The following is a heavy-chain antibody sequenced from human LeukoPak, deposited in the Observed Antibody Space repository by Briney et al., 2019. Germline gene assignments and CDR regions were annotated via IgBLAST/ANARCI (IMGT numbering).Heavy chain of an antibody. J-gene: IGHJ6*02. V-gene: IGHV4-34*01. CDR2: INHSGGT. D-gene: IGHD6-13*01. CDR1: GGSFSGYY. CDR3: ARWAVRTSAGPGIAAAGTRPKYYYYYGMDV. Sequence: SETLSLTCAVYGGSFSGYYWSWIRQPPGKGLEWIGEINHSGGTNYNPSLKSRVTISVDTSKNQFSLKLSSVTAAATAVYYCARWAVRTSAGPGIAAAGTRPKYYYYYGMDVWGQGTMVTVSS.